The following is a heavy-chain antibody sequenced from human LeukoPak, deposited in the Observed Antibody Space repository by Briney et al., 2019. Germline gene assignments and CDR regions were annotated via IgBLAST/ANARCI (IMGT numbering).Heavy chain of an antibody. V-gene: IGHV4-4*02. CDR1: GGSISSSNW. CDR3: ARVQWLVLREYYFDY. D-gene: IGHD6-19*01. CDR2: IYHSGST. Sequence: PSETLSLTCAVSGGSISSSNWWSWVRQPPGKGLEWIGEIYHSGSTNYNPSLKSRVTISVDKSKNQFSLKLSSVTAADTAVYYCARVQWLVLREYYFDYWGQGTLVTVSS. J-gene: IGHJ4*02.